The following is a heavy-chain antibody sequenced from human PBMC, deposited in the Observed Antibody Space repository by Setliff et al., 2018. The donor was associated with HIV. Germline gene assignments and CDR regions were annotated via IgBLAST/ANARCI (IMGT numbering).Heavy chain of an antibody. D-gene: IGHD3-3*01. V-gene: IGHV4-34*01. CDR2: VDYTGST. CDR3: VSGPLSGYGYYFDY. Sequence: SETLSLTCAVYGGSFSGYHWGWVRQPPGKGLEWVGNVDYTGSTYYNPSLKSRVTISVDTSKNQFSLRLNSVTAADTAVYYCVSGPLSGYGYYFDYWGQGALVTVSS. CDR1: GGSFSGYH. J-gene: IGHJ4*02.